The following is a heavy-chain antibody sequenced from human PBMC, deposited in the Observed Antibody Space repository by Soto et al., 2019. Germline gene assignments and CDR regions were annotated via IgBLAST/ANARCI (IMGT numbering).Heavy chain of an antibody. CDR1: GFTFDDYY. D-gene: IGHD4-17*01. V-gene: IGHV3-11*01. CDR2: ISRSGTTI. J-gene: IGHJ4*01. CDR3: ARERRRGLYGPWSH. Sequence: QVQLVESGGGLVKPGGSLRLSCAGSGFTFDDYYMSWVRQAPGKGLEWVAYISRSGTTIHYADSVKGRFTISRDNAKNSLYTHMNMRTVDYTAVYYCARERRRGLYGPWSHWGPGTLVTVAS.